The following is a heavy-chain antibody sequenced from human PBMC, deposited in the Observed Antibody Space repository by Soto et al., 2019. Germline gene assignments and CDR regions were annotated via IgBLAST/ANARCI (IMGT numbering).Heavy chain of an antibody. V-gene: IGHV3-30-3*01. J-gene: IGHJ6*02. CDR2: ISYDGSNK. D-gene: IGHD2-15*01. CDR3: ASCSGGSCYNPHYYYYGMDV. CDR1: GFTFSSYA. Sequence: PGGSLRLSCAASGFTFSSYAMHWVRHAPGKGLEWVAVISYDGSNKYYADSVKGRFTISRDNSKNTLYLQMNSLRAEDTAVYYCASCSGGSCYNPHYYYYGMDVWGQGTTVTVSS.